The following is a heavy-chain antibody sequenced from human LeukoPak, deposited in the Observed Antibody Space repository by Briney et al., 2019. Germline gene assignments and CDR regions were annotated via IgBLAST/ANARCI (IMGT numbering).Heavy chain of an antibody. J-gene: IGHJ4*02. CDR1: EFIFSNYA. V-gene: IGHV3-23*01. CDR2: ISGSGFIT. CDR3: AKGMVLAATPFHS. Sequence: GGSLRLSCAASEFIFSNYAMSWVRQAPGKGLEWGSAISGSGFITYYAESVKGRFTISRENSKDTLFLQMNSLRVEDTALYHCAKGMVLAATPFHSWGQGTLVTVSS. D-gene: IGHD2-15*01.